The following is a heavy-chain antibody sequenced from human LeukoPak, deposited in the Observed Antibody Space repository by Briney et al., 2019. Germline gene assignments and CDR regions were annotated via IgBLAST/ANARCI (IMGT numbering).Heavy chain of an antibody. D-gene: IGHD2-2*01. CDR2: ISAYNGNT. Sequence: ASVKVSCKASGYTFTSYGISWVRQAPGQGLEWMGWISAYNGNTNYAQKLQGRVTMTTDTSTSTAYMELRSLRSDDTAVYYCARRREPLIVVVPAANEGVDYWGQGTLVTVSS. CDR3: ARRREPLIVVVPAANEGVDY. V-gene: IGHV1-18*01. J-gene: IGHJ4*02. CDR1: GYTFTSYG.